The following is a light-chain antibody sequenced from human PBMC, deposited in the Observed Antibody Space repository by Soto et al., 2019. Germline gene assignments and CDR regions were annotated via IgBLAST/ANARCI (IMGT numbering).Light chain of an antibody. CDR3: QQYDNWQLT. J-gene: IGKJ5*01. CDR1: QSLSNN. V-gene: IGKV3-15*01. CDR2: GAS. Sequence: EIVFCRYPPPLSLCPGGKASLSRGAIQSLSNNIYLAWYQQKPGQAPRLLIYGASTRATGFPARFSGSGSGTDFTLTITSLQPEDFAVYYCQQYDNWQLTFGQGTRLEIK.